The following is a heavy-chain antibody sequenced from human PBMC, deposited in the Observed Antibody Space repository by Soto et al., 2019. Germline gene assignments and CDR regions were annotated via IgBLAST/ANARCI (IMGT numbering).Heavy chain of an antibody. CDR3: ARGPAVAVPFDY. V-gene: IGHV4-59*01. J-gene: IGHJ4*02. Sequence: SETLSLTCTVSGGSISSYYWSWIRQPPGKGLEWIGYIYYSGSTSYNPSLKSRVTISVDTSKNQFSLRLSSVTAADTAVYYCARGPAVAVPFDYWGQGTQVTVSS. CDR1: GGSISSYY. CDR2: IYYSGST. D-gene: IGHD6-19*01.